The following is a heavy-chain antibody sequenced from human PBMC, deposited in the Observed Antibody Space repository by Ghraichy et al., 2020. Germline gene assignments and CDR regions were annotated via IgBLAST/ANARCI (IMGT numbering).Heavy chain of an antibody. Sequence: GSLRLSCTVSGGSISSSSYYWGWIRQPPGKGLEWIGSIYYSGSTYYNPSLKSRVTISVDTSKNQFSLKLSSVTAADTAVYYCARTPTALDFWSGYYQYYFDYWGQGTLVTVSS. CDR3: ARTPTALDFWSGYYQYYFDY. CDR1: GGSISSSSYY. V-gene: IGHV4-39*01. D-gene: IGHD3-3*01. CDR2: IYYSGST. J-gene: IGHJ4*02.